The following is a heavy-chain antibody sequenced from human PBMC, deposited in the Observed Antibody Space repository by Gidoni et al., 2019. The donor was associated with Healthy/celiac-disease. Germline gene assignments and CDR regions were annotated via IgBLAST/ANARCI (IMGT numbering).Heavy chain of an antibody. CDR3: ARTPPKKDWNHRRFYFDY. J-gene: IGHJ4*02. Sequence: QVQLQQWGAGLLKPSETLSLTCAVYGGSFSGYYWSWICQPPGKGLEWIGEINHSGSTNYNPSLKSRVTISINTSKNQFSLKLSSVTAADTAVYYCARTPPKKDWNHRRFYFDYWGQGTLVTVSS. D-gene: IGHD1-1*01. CDR1: GGSFSGYY. V-gene: IGHV4-34*01. CDR2: INHSGST.